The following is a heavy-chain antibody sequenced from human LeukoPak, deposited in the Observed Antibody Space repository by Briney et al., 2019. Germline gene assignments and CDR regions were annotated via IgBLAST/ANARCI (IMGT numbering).Heavy chain of an antibody. CDR3: ASSGYDSSGYYICH. D-gene: IGHD3-22*01. J-gene: IGHJ4*02. V-gene: IGHV4-39*01. CDR1: GGSISSSSYY. CDR2: IYYSGST. Sequence: SETLSLTCTVSGGSISSSSYYWGWIRQPPGKGLEWIGSIYYSGSTYYNPSLQSRVTISVDTSKNQFSLKLSSVTAADTAVYHCASSGYDSSGYYICHWGQGTLVTVSS.